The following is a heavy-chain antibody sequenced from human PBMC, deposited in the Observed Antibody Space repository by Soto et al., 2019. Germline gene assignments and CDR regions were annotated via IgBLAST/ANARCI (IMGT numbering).Heavy chain of an antibody. CDR3: ARNGEAGGDYVWGSYPRGAFDI. CDR1: GGTFSSYA. J-gene: IGHJ3*02. D-gene: IGHD3-16*02. V-gene: IGHV1-69*13. CDR2: IIPIFGTA. Sequence: ASVKASCKASGGTFSSYAISWVRQAPGQGLEWMGGIIPIFGTANYAQKFQGRVTITADESTSTAYMELSSLRSEDTAVYYCARNGEAGGDYVWGSYPRGAFDIWGQGTMVTVSS.